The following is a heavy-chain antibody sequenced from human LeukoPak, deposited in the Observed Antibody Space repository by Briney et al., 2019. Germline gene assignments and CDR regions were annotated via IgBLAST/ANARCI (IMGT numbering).Heavy chain of an antibody. CDR2: ISGSAFMS. V-gene: IGHV3-23*01. D-gene: IGHD2-15*01. Sequence: GGSLRLSCEASGFTFGNYAFSWVRQAPGKGLEWVSAISGSAFMSYYADSLKGRFTVSRDNSKNTVYLQMNTLRAEDTGIYYCAKDLFGAVILTFDTSGRGALVTV. CDR1: GFTFGNYA. CDR3: AKDLFGAVILTFDT. J-gene: IGHJ4*02.